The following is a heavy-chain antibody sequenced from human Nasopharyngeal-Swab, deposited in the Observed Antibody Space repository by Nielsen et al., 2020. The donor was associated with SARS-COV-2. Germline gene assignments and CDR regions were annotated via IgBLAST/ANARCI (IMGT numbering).Heavy chain of an antibody. CDR2: ISSSSSYI. V-gene: IGHV3-21*01. D-gene: IGHD5-12*01. CDR3: ASLGATEPTSYYYYGMGV. CDR1: GFTFSSYS. Sequence: GGSLRLSCAASGFTFSSYSMNWVRQAPGKGLEWVSSISSSSSYIYYADSVKGRFTISRDNAKNSLYLQMNSLRAEDTAVYYCASLGATEPTSYYYYGMGVWGQGTTVTVSS. J-gene: IGHJ6*02.